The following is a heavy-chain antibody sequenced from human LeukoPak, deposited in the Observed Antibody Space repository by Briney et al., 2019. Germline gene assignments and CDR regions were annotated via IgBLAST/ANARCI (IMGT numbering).Heavy chain of an antibody. D-gene: IGHD6-6*01. Sequence: GGSLRLSCAASGFTFSSYAMSWVRQAPGKGLEWVSAISGSSGSTYYADSVKGRFTISRDNSKNTLYLQMNSLRAEDTAVYYCAKGPSSSMVPSNYFDYWGQGTLVTVSS. CDR2: ISGSSGST. CDR3: AKGPSSSMVPSNYFDY. V-gene: IGHV3-23*01. J-gene: IGHJ4*02. CDR1: GFTFSSYA.